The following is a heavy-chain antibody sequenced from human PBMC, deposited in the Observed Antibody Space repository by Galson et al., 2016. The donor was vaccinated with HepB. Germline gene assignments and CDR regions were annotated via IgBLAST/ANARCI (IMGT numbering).Heavy chain of an antibody. D-gene: IGHD1-1*01. V-gene: IGHV3-49*03. CDR2: IRNKAYGGTT. CDR1: GFTFGEYA. Sequence: SLRLSCAASGFTFGEYAMNWFRQAPGKGLEWVGLIRNKAYGGTTEYAASVEGRFTISRDDSKSIAYLQMNSLKTEDTAVYYCTRDSPSNANAKNDYWGQGTLVTVSS. CDR3: TRDSPSNANAKNDY. J-gene: IGHJ4*02.